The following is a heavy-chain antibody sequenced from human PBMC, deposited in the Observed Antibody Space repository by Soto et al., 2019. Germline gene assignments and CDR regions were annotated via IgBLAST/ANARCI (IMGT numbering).Heavy chain of an antibody. Sequence: ASVNVSCKVSGYTLTELSMHWVRQAPGKGLEWMGGFDPEDGETIYAQKFQGRVTMTEDTSTDTAYMELSSLRSEDTAVYYCATVCSGGSCYSTNYYYYGMDVWGQGTTVTVSS. CDR1: GYTLTELS. V-gene: IGHV1-24*01. J-gene: IGHJ6*02. D-gene: IGHD2-15*01. CDR3: ATVCSGGSCYSTNYYYYGMDV. CDR2: FDPEDGET.